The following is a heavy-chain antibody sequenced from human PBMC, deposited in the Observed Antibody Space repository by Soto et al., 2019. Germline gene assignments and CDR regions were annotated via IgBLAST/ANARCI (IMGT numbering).Heavy chain of an antibody. CDR1: GGSISSGGYY. V-gene: IGHV4-31*03. D-gene: IGHD1-26*01. CDR3: ARGGELQTSY. CDR2: IYYSGST. Sequence: PSETLSLTCTVSGGSISSGGYYWSWIRQHPGKGLEWIGYIYYSGSTYYNPSLKSRVTISVDTSKNQFSLKLSSVTAADTAVYYCARGGELQTSYWGQGTLVTVS. J-gene: IGHJ4*02.